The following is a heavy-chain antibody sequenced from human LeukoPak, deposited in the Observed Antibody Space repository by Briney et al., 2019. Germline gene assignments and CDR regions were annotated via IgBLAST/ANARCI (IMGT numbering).Heavy chain of an antibody. CDR1: GFTFSSYD. J-gene: IGHJ4*02. Sequence: GGSLRLSCAASGFTFSSYDMHWVRQATGKGLEWVSAIGTAGDTYYPGSVKGRFTISRENAKNSLYLQMNSLRAGDTAVYYCATGYYDSSGYLFDYWGQGTLVTVSS. CDR3: ATGYYDSSGYLFDY. CDR2: IGTAGDT. V-gene: IGHV3-13*01. D-gene: IGHD3-22*01.